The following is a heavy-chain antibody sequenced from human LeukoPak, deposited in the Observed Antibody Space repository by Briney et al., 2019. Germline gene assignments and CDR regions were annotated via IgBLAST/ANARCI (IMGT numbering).Heavy chain of an antibody. Sequence: SETLSLTCAVYGGSFSGYYWSWIRQPPGKGLEWIGEINHSGSTNYNPSLKSRVTISVNTSKNQFSLKLSSVTAADTAVYYCARLGGNDAFDMWGQGTMVTVSS. V-gene: IGHV4-34*01. J-gene: IGHJ3*02. CDR3: ARLGGNDAFDM. CDR2: INHSGST. D-gene: IGHD4-23*01. CDR1: GGSFSGYY.